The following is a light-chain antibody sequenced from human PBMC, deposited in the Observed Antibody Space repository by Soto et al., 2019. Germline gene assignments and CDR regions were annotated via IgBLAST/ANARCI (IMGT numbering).Light chain of an antibody. CDR2: GAS. CDR1: QSFYNNY. V-gene: IGKV3-20*01. Sequence: IIVSQSPGTVSLSPGERATLSCRPSQSFYNNYIAWYQQSPGQAPRVLIYGASTRATGTPDRFSGSGSGTDFTFTISRLEPEDSAVYYCQPYGNSVTFGGGTKVDI. J-gene: IGKJ4*01. CDR3: QPYGNSVT.